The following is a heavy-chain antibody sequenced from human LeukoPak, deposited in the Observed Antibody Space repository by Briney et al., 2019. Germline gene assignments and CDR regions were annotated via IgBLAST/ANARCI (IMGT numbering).Heavy chain of an antibody. J-gene: IGHJ5*02. CDR2: LFYGETT. CDR1: GDSISSNRYY. Sequence: PSETLSLTCIVSGDSISSNRYYWGWIRQPPGKGLEWIGTLFYGETTYYNPSLKSRVTISVDPSKSRFSLNLNSVTAADTAVYYCASRKVPNGDHEKWFDPWGQGTLVTVSS. CDR3: ASRKVPNGDHEKWFDP. V-gene: IGHV4-39*01. D-gene: IGHD4-17*01.